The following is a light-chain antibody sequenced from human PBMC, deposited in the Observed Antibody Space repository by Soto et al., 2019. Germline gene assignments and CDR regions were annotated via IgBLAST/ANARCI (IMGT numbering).Light chain of an antibody. V-gene: IGKV3-15*01. Sequence: MTQSPATLSVSPGERATLSCRASTFIGSNLAWYQHKPGEAPRLLIYDASSRATGIPARFSGSAAGKEVSLTISSLQSEDFAIYDCQQYNNWPPLTFGGGTKVEIK. CDR1: TFIGSN. CDR2: DAS. CDR3: QQYNNWPPLT. J-gene: IGKJ4*01.